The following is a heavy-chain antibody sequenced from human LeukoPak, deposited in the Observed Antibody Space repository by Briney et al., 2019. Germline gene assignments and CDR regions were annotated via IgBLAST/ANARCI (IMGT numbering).Heavy chain of an antibody. V-gene: IGHV4-34*01. J-gene: IGHJ4*02. Sequence: SETLSLTCAVYGASFSGYYWSWIRQPPGEGLEWIGEINHSGSTNYNPSLKSRVTISVDTSKNQFSLKLSSVTAADTAVYYCARVNGEDIGVVPAAIFGYFDYWGQGTLVTVSS. CDR1: GASFSGYY. D-gene: IGHD2-2*02. CDR3: ARVNGEDIGVVPAAIFGYFDY. CDR2: INHSGST.